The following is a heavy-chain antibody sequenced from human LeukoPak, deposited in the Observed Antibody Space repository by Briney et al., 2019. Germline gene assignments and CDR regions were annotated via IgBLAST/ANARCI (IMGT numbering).Heavy chain of an antibody. V-gene: IGHV5-51*01. D-gene: IGHD2-8*01. CDR3: ARRVGVLTGFDP. J-gene: IGHJ5*02. CDR2: IYPGDSDT. Sequence: WMPIIYPGDSDTTYTPSFQGQVTISADKSISTAYLQWSSLKASDTAMYYCARRVGVLTGFDPWGQGTLVTVS.